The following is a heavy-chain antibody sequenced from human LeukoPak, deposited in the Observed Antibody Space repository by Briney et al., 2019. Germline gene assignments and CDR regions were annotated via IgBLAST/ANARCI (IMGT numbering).Heavy chain of an antibody. CDR3: TRDLYGY. D-gene: IGHD3-16*01. J-gene: IGHJ4*02. V-gene: IGHV3-23*01. CDR2: ISGSGGST. CDR1: AFTFSNYA. Sequence: PGGSLRLSCAASAFTFSNYAMSWVRQAPGKGLEWVSEISGSGGSTYYADSVKGRFTISRDDAKNSLYLQMNSLRAEDTAVYYCTRDLYGYWGQGTLVTVSS.